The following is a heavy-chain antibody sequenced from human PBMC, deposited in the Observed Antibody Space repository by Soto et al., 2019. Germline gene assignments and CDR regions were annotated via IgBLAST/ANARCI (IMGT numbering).Heavy chain of an antibody. J-gene: IGHJ4*02. V-gene: IGHV3-74*01. CDR1: GFTFSSYW. D-gene: IGHD3-22*01. CDR2: INSDGSST. Sequence: EVQLVESGGGIVQPGGSLRLSCAASGFTFSSYWMHWVRQVPGKGLVWVSRINSDGSSTSYADSVKGRFTISRDNAKNTMYLQMSSLTGEDTAVYYCARPRYDGSGTPFDHWGQGTLVTVSS. CDR3: ARPRYDGSGTPFDH.